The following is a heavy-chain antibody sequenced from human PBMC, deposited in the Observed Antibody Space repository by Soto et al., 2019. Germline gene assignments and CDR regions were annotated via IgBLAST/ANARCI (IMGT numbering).Heavy chain of an antibody. CDR3: ARHRFNYYDDAVYYYFDY. CDR1: GYSFTSYG. CDR2: ISGHNGNT. D-gene: IGHD3-22*01. V-gene: IGHV1-18*04. Sequence: ASVKVSCKASGYSFTSYGISWVRQAPGQGPEWMGWISGHNGNTNHPQSLQGRVTMTTDTSRNTAYMELRSLRSDDTAVYYCARHRFNYYDDAVYYYFDYWGQGTLVTVS. J-gene: IGHJ4*02.